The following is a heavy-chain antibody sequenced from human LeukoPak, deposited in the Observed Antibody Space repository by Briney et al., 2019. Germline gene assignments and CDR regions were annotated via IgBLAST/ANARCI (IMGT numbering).Heavy chain of an antibody. CDR2: IYYSGST. Sequence: SETLSLTCTVSGGSVSSSIYYWGWIRQPPGKGLEWIGSIYYSGSTSYNPSLKSRVTISVDTSKNQFSLKLTSVTAANTAVYYCASRNDILTGYVFDFWGQGTLVTVSS. V-gene: IGHV4-39*01. J-gene: IGHJ4*02. CDR1: GGSVSSSIYY. D-gene: IGHD3-9*01. CDR3: ASRNDILTGYVFDF.